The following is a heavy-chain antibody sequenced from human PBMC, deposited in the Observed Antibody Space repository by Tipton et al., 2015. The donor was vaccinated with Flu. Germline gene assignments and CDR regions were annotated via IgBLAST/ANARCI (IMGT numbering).Heavy chain of an antibody. CDR3: ARGSGSGTSVIFDY. J-gene: IGHJ4*02. D-gene: IGHD3-10*01. CDR1: GGSISSYY. V-gene: IGHV4-4*07. CDR2: IYTSGST. Sequence: TLSLTCTVSGGSISSYYWSWIRQPAGKGLEWIGRIYTSGSTNYNPSLKSRVPMSVDTSKNQFSLKLSSVTAADTAVYYCARGSGSGTSVIFDYWGQGTLVIVSS.